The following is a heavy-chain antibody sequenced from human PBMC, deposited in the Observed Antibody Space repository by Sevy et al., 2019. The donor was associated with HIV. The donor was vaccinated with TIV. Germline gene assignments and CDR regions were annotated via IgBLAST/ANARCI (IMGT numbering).Heavy chain of an antibody. CDR1: GFTFSRYW. Sequence: GGSLRLSCAASGFTFSRYWVTWVRQTPGKGLEWVANIKQDGSEKYYVDSVKGRFTISRDNAKNSLYLQMNSLRAEDTAVYYCARLRDDSSGYHLDYWGQGTLVTVSS. CDR3: ARLRDDSSGYHLDY. CDR2: IKQDGSEK. D-gene: IGHD3-22*01. J-gene: IGHJ4*02. V-gene: IGHV3-7*01.